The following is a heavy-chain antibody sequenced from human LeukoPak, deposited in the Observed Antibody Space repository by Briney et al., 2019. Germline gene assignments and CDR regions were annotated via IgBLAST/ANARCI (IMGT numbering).Heavy chain of an antibody. V-gene: IGHV4-4*09. Sequence: SETLSLTCTVSGGSISSYCWSWVRQSPGKGLEWIGYIFTSGRTDYNPSLKSRVTMSVDTSKNQLSMELRFLTAADTAVYYCARVGSGPLAVTFFDYWGQGALVTVSS. CDR1: GGSISSYC. D-gene: IGHD2-21*02. J-gene: IGHJ4*02. CDR2: IFTSGRT. CDR3: ARVGSGPLAVTFFDY.